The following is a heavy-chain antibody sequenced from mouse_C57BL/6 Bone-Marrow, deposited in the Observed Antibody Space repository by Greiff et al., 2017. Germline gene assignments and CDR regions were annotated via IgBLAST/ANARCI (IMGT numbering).Heavy chain of an antibody. V-gene: IGHV1-55*01. Sequence: QVQLQQPGAELVKPGASVKMSCKASGYTFTSYWITWVKQRPGQGLEWIGDIYPGSGGTNYNEKFKSKATLTVDTSSSTAYMQLSGLTSEDAAVYYCAREDYVDWYFDVWGTGTTVTVSA. J-gene: IGHJ1*03. CDR3: AREDYVDWYFDV. CDR2: IYPGSGGT. D-gene: IGHD2-4*01. CDR1: GYTFTSYW.